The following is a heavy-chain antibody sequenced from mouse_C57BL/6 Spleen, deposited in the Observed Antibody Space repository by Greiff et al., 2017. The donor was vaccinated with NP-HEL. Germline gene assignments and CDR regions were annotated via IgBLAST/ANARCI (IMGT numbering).Heavy chain of an antibody. CDR1: GYTFTSYW. Sequence: VQLQQSGAELVKPGASVTLSCKASGYTFTSYWMHWVKQRPGQGLEWIGMIHPNSGSTNYNEKFKSKATLTVNKSSSTAYMQLSSLTSEDSAVYYCARRNYYGSSSYAMDYWGQGTSVTVSS. V-gene: IGHV1-64*01. D-gene: IGHD1-1*01. CDR3: ARRNYYGSSSYAMDY. J-gene: IGHJ4*01. CDR2: IHPNSGST.